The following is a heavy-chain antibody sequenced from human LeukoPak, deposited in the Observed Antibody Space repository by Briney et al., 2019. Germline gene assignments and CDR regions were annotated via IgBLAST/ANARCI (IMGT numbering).Heavy chain of an antibody. Sequence: GGSLRLSCTTSGFTFGDYAMSWVRQAPGKGLEWVGFIRSKAYGGTTEYAASVKGRFTISRDDSKSIAYLQMNSLKTEDTAVYYCTRVVVGATPYYYYYMDVWGKGTTVTISS. V-gene: IGHV3-49*04. CDR3: TRVVVGATPYYYYYMDV. CDR1: GFTFGDYA. CDR2: IRSKAYGGTT. D-gene: IGHD1-26*01. J-gene: IGHJ6*03.